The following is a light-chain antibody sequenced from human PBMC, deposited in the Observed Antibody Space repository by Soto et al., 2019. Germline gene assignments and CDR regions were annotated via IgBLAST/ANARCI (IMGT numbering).Light chain of an antibody. CDR3: QQSYSSPT. V-gene: IGKV1-39*01. CDR1: QSISKY. Sequence: DIQMTQSPSSLSAFVGDRVTITCRASQSISKYLNWYQQKPGKAPKLLIYAASSMQSGVPSRFSGSGSGTDFTLTISTLQPEDFVTYYCQQSYSSPTFGQGTQVEIK. CDR2: AAS. J-gene: IGKJ1*01.